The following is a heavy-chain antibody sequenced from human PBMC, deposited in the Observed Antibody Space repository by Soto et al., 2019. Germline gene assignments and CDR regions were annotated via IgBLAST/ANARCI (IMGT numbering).Heavy chain of an antibody. J-gene: IGHJ5*02. CDR2: IYYSGST. D-gene: IGHD3-22*01. V-gene: IGHV4-39*01. CDR1: GGSISSSSYY. Sequence: SETLSLTCTVSGGSISSSSYYWGWIRQPPGKGLEWIGSIYYSGSTYYNPSLKSRVTISVDTSKNKYSLKLSSVTAADTAVYYCARHTFYDSHRFDPWGQGTLVTVSS. CDR3: ARHTFYDSHRFDP.